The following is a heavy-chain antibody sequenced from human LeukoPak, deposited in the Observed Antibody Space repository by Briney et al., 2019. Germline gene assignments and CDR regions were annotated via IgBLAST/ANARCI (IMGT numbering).Heavy chain of an antibody. CDR3: ARSLDYDSPIDY. J-gene: IGHJ4*02. CDR1: GYTFTGYY. V-gene: IGHV1-2*02. Sequence: GASVKVSCKAPGYTFTGYYMHWVRQAPGQGLEWMGWINPNSGGTNYAQKFQGRVTMTRDTSISTAYMELSRLRSDDTAVYYCARSLDYDSPIDYWGRGTLVTVSS. CDR2: INPNSGGT. D-gene: IGHD5-12*01.